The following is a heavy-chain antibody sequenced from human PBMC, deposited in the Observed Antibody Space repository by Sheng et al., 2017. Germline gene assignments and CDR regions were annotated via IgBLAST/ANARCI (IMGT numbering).Heavy chain of an antibody. Sequence: QLVESGGDLIQPGGSLRLSCAASGFTFSTYAMSWVRQAPGKGLEWVAVISYDGSNKYYADSVKGRFTISRDNSKNTLYLQMNSLRAEDTAVYYCARDARNYYGSGSYYWWGQGTLVTVSS. V-gene: IGHV3-30*04. CDR3: ARDARNYYGSGSYYW. D-gene: IGHD3-10*01. CDR1: GFTFSTYA. J-gene: IGHJ4*02. CDR2: ISYDGSNK.